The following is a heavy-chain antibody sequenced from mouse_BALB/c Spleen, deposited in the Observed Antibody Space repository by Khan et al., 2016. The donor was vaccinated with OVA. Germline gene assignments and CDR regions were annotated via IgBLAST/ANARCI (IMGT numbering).Heavy chain of an antibody. CDR2: IWSDGST. J-gene: IGHJ4*01. V-gene: IGHV2-6-1*01. D-gene: IGHD2-10*01. CDR1: GFSLTNYG. Sequence: VQLQESGPGLVAPSQSLSIICTISGFSLTNYGIHWVRQPPGKGLEWLVVIWSDGSTTYNSALKSRLTISKDNSKSQVFLKMNSLQTDDTAMYFGARQPYYHYNIMDYWGQGTSVTVSS. CDR3: ARQPYYHYNIMDY.